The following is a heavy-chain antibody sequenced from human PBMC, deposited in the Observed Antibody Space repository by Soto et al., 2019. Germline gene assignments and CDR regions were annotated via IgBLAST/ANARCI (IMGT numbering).Heavy chain of an antibody. CDR3: ASGYSSGWSDY. V-gene: IGHV1-69*13. J-gene: IGHJ4*02. CDR1: GYTFTGYY. Sequence: VKVSCKASGYTFTGYYMHWVRQAPGQGLEWMGGIIPIFGTANYAQKFQGRVTITADESTSTAYMELSSLRSEDTAVYYCASGYSSGWSDYWGQGTLVTVSS. D-gene: IGHD6-19*01. CDR2: IIPIFGTA.